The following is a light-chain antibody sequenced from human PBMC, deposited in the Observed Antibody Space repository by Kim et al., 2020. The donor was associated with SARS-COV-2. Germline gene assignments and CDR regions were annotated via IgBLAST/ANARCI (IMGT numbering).Light chain of an antibody. J-gene: IGKJ4*01. CDR1: QDISNY. CDR2: DAS. V-gene: IGKV1-33*01. Sequence: DIQMTQSQSSLSASVGDRVTITCQASQDISNYLNWYQQKPGKAPKLLIYDASNLETGVPSRFSGSGSGTDFTFTISSLQPEDIATYYCQQYDNLLLLTFGGGTKVDIK. CDR3: QQYDNLLLLT.